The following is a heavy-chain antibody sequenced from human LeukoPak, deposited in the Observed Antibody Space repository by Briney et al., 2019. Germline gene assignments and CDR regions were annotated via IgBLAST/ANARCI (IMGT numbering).Heavy chain of an antibody. Sequence: SETLSLTCAVYGGSFSGYYWSWIRQSPGKGLEWIGEINYSGSTNYNPSLKSRVTISVDTSKNQFSLKLSSVTAADTAVYYCAREAHGITIFGVVDWGQGTLVTVSS. CDR3: AREAHGITIFGVVD. CDR1: GGSFSGYY. V-gene: IGHV4-34*01. D-gene: IGHD3-3*01. CDR2: INYSGST. J-gene: IGHJ4*02.